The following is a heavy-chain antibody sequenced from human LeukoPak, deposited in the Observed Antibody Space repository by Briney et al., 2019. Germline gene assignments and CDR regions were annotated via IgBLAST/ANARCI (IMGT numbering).Heavy chain of an antibody. J-gene: IGHJ4*02. Sequence: GGSLRLSCAASGFTFSSYAMSWVRQAPGKGLEWVSAISGSGGSTDYADSVKGRFTISRDNSKNTLYLQMSSLRAEDTAVYYCAKTDRGSYSYFDYWGQGTLVTVSS. CDR2: ISGSGGST. D-gene: IGHD1-26*01. CDR3: AKTDRGSYSYFDY. CDR1: GFTFSSYA. V-gene: IGHV3-23*01.